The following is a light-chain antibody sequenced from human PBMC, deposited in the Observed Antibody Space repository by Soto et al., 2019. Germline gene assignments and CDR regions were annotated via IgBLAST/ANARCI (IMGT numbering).Light chain of an antibody. J-gene: IGKJ1*01. CDR3: QQYGSSPWT. CDR2: GAS. V-gene: IGKV3-20*01. CDR1: QSVSSSY. Sequence: EIVLTQSPGTLSLSPGERATLSCRASQSVSSSYLAWYQQKPGQAPRLLIYGASSRATGIPDRFSGSGSGTDFTLIISILEPEDFAMYYWQQYGSSPWTFGQGTKVEIK.